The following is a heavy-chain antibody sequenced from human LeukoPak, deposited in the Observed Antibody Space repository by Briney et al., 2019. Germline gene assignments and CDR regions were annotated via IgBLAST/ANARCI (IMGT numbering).Heavy chain of an antibody. J-gene: IGHJ4*02. CDR1: GYSISSGYY. D-gene: IGHD3-10*01. CDR3: ARGVGELNY. Sequence: SETLSLTCTVSGYSISSGYYWGWIRQPPGKGLEWIGSIYHSGSTYYNPSLKSRVTISVDTSKNQFSLKLSSVTAADTAVYYCARGVGELNYWGQGTLVTVSS. V-gene: IGHV4-38-2*02. CDR2: IYHSGST.